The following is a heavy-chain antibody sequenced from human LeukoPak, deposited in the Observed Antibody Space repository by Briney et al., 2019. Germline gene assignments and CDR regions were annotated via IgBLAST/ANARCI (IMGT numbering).Heavy chain of an antibody. J-gene: IGHJ4*02. CDR2: ISSNGGST. V-gene: IGHV3-64D*06. D-gene: IGHD1-26*01. Sequence: GGSLRLSCSASGFTFSSYAMHWVRQAPGKGLEYVSAISSNGGSTYYADSVKGRFTISRDNSKNTLYLQMSSLRAEDTAVYYCVKDRVLGATGRDFDYWGQGTLVTVSS. CDR1: GFTFSSYA. CDR3: VKDRVLGATGRDFDY.